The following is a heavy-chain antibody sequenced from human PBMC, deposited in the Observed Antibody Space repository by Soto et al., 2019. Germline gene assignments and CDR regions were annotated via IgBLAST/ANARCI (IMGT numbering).Heavy chain of an antibody. CDR3: ARGPTNYYDFWSGPIYYYYYMDV. V-gene: IGHV4-34*01. D-gene: IGHD3-3*01. CDR2: INHSGST. J-gene: IGHJ6*03. Sequence: SETLSLTCAVYGGSFSGYYWSWIRQPPGKGLEWIGEINHSGSTNYNPSLKSRVTISVDTSKNQFSLKLSSVTAADTAVYYCARGPTNYYDFWSGPIYYYYYMDVWGKGTTVT. CDR1: GGSFSGYY.